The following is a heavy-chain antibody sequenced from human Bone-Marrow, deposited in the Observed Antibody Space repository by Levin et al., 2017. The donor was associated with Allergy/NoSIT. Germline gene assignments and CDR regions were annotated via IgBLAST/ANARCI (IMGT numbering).Heavy chain of an antibody. CDR3: ARDSSGDGYYWTDVYLDP. J-gene: IGHJ5*02. D-gene: IGHD3/OR15-3a*01. CDR1: GFTFSRYT. Sequence: GGSLRLSCAASGFTFSRYTMAWVRQAPGKGLEWVSSISRDSTYIYYADSLKGRFTISRDNAKNSLYLQMNSLGVEDTAMYYCARDSSGDGYYWTDVYLDPWGQGTLVTVSS. CDR2: ISRDSTYI. V-gene: IGHV3-21*01.